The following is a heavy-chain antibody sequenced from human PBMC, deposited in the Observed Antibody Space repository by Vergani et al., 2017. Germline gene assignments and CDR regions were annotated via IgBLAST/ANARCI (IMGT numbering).Heavy chain of an antibody. V-gene: IGHV3-30*18. Sequence: VQLVESGGGLVQPGGSLRLSCAASGFTFSSYGMHWVRQAPGKGLEWVAVISYDGSNKYYADSVKGRFTISRDNSKNTLYLQMNSLRAEDTAVYYCAKSGYGSGSYFPIYYYYYMDVWGKGTTVTVSS. D-gene: IGHD3-10*01. CDR2: ISYDGSNK. J-gene: IGHJ6*03. CDR3: AKSGYGSGSYFPIYYYYYMDV. CDR1: GFTFSSYG.